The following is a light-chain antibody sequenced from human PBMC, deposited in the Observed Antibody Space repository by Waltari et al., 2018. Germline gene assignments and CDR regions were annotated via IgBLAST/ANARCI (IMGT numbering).Light chain of an antibody. J-gene: IGLJ3*02. V-gene: IGLV2-23*01. CDR1: SSDLGSYNI. CDR2: AGS. CDR3: CSFASGSTWV. Sequence: QSALTQPASVSGSPGQSTTISCTGPSSDLGSYNIFSWYQQHPCKAPKVIVYAGSTRPSGVSYRFAGSKSGNTASLTISGLQAEDEADYYCCSFASGSTWVFGGGTKLTVL.